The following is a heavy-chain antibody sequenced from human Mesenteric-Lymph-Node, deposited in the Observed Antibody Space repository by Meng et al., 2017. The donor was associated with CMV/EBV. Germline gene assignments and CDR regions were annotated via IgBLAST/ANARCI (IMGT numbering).Heavy chain of an antibody. V-gene: IGHV3-74*01. D-gene: IGHD1-1*01. CDR2: MNSDGSSR. J-gene: IGHJ3*02. CDR3: ARESIVGNGDAFDI. Sequence: GGSLRLSCEGSGFTFSSYWMHWVRQVPGKGLVWVSRMNSDGSSRSYTDSVEGRFTVSRDNAKNTLYLQMNSLRVDDTALYYCARESIVGNGDAFDIWGQGTLVTVSS. CDR1: GFTFSSYW.